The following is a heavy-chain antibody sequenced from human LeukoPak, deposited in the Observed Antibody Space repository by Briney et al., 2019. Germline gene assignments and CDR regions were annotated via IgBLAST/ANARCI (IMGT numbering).Heavy chain of an antibody. CDR1: GFTFSRSW. CDR2: IKSDESST. CDR3: ARSGKPYGPDV. J-gene: IGHJ6*02. V-gene: IGHV3-74*01. Sequence: PGGSLRLSCAASGFTFSRSWMHWVRQAPGEGLVWVSRIKSDESSTTYADSVKGRFTISRDNAKNTVYLQMNSLREEDTAVYYCARSGKPYGPDVWGQGTTVTVSS. D-gene: IGHD3-10*01.